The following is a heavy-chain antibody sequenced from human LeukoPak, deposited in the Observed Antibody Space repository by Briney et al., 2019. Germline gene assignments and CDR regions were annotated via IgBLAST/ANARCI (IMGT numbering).Heavy chain of an antibody. CDR3: AKDTGFGGPRSAFDI. D-gene: IGHD3-16*01. Sequence: PGGSLRLSCVASGFTFDDYAMHWVRQAPGKGLEWVSGISWNSGSIGYADSVKGRFTISRDNAKNSLYLQMNSLRAEDTALYYCAKDTGFGGPRSAFDIWGQGTMVTVSS. J-gene: IGHJ3*02. V-gene: IGHV3-9*01. CDR2: ISWNSGSI. CDR1: GFTFDDYA.